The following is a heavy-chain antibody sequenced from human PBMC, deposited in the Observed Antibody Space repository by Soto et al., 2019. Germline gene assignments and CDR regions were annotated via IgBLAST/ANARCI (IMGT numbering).Heavy chain of an antibody. D-gene: IGHD4-17*01. J-gene: IGHJ5*02. CDR2: IYPGDSDT. Sequence: GESLKISCNGSGYIFTSYWIGWVRQMPGKGLEWMGIIYPGDSDTRYSPSFQGQVTISADKSISTAYLQWSSLKASDTAMYYCARLGTDYGALDWFDPWGQGTLVTVSS. CDR3: ARLGTDYGALDWFDP. CDR1: GYIFTSYW. V-gene: IGHV5-51*01.